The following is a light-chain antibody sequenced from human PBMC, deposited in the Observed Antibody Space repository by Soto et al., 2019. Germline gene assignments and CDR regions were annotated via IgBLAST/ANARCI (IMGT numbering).Light chain of an antibody. J-gene: IGKJ5*01. CDR3: QQYGSSPIT. Sequence: EIVLTQSPGTLSLSTGERATLSCRASQSVTSTYLAWYQQKAGQAPRLLIYGASSRATGVPDRFSGNGSGTDFTLTISRLEPEDFALYYCQQYGSSPITFGQGTRLEIK. CDR2: GAS. CDR1: QSVTSTY. V-gene: IGKV3-20*01.